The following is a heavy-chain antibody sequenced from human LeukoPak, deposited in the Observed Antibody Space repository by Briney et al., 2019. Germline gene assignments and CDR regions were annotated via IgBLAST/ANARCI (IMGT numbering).Heavy chain of an antibody. D-gene: IGHD3-10*01. J-gene: IGHJ4*02. CDR3: ARLRELWLDFDY. CDR1: GGSIRSYY. Sequence: PSETLSLTCTVSGGSIRSYYWSWIRQPPGKGPEWIGYIYYSGSSNYNPSLKSRVTISVDTSKNQFSLKLSSVTAADTAVYYCARLRELWLDFDYWGQGTLVTVSS. V-gene: IGHV4-59*08. CDR2: IYYSGSS.